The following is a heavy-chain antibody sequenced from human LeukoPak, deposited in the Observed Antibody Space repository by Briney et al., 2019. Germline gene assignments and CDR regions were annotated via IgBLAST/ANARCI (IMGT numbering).Heavy chain of an antibody. CDR1: GYTFTSYD. CDR2: IIPIFGTA. V-gene: IGHV1-69*06. D-gene: IGHD5-12*01. Sequence: SVKVSCKASGYTFTSYDINWVRQAPGQGLEWMGGIIPIFGTANYAQKFQGRVTITADKSTSTAYMELSSLRSEDTAVYYCARSTKWGVGVATIIYFDYWGQGTLVTVSS. CDR3: ARSTKWGVGVATIIYFDY. J-gene: IGHJ4*02.